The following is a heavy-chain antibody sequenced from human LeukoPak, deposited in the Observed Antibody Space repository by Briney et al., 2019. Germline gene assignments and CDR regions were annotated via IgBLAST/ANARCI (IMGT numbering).Heavy chain of an antibody. CDR1: GFTFSSYA. CDR2: ISGSGGST. CDR3: AKPPGIAAAGADAFDI. Sequence: GGSLRLPCAASGFTFSSYAMSWVRQAPGKGLEWVSAISGSGGSTYYADSVKGRFTISRDNSKNTLYLQMNSLRAEDTAVYYCAKPPGIAAAGADAFDIWGQGTMVTVSS. V-gene: IGHV3-23*01. D-gene: IGHD6-13*01. J-gene: IGHJ3*02.